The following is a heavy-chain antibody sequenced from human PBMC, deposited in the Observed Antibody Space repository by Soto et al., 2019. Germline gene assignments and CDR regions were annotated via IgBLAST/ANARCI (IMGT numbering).Heavy chain of an antibody. D-gene: IGHD3-16*01. J-gene: IGHJ6*03. CDR3: TTDQYVDYYYYYYMDV. CDR2: IKSKTDGGTT. Sequence: GGSLRLSCAASGFTFSNAWMSWVRQAPGKGLEWVGRIKSKTDGGTTDYAAPVKGRFTISRDDSKNTLYLQMNSLKTEDTAVYYCTTDQYVDYYYYYYMDVWGKGTTVTVSS. CDR1: GFTFSNAW. V-gene: IGHV3-15*01.